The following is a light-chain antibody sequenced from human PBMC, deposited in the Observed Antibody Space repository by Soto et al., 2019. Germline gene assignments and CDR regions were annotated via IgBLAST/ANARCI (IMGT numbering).Light chain of an antibody. CDR1: QSVSRSN. Sequence: EIVLTQSPDTLSLSPGERATVSCRASQSVSRSNLAWYQHKPGQAPRLLIYGGSSRATGIPDRFSGSGSGTDFTLTISRLEPDDFAVYYCQQYGSSSTFGQGTRLEIK. J-gene: IGKJ5*01. V-gene: IGKV3-20*01. CDR2: GGS. CDR3: QQYGSSST.